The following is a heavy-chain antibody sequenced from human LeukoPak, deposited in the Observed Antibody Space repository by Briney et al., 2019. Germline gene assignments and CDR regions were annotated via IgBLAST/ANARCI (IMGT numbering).Heavy chain of an antibody. J-gene: IGHJ2*01. CDR2: IDPSDSYT. CDR1: GYSFTSYW. Sequence: GESLRISCKGSGYSFTSYWISWVRQMPGKGLEWMGRIDPSDSYTNYSPSFQGHVTISADKSISTTYLQWNSLEASDTAMYYCGSLNSGSYYGLGFFDLWGRGTLVTVSS. V-gene: IGHV5-10-1*01. D-gene: IGHD1-26*01. CDR3: GSLNSGSYYGLGFFDL.